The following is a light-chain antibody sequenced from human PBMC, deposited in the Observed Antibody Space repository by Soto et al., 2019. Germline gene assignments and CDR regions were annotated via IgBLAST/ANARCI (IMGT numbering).Light chain of an antibody. Sequence: DIVMTQSPDSLAVSLGERATINCKSSQSVLYSSNNKNYIAWDQQKPGQPPKLLIYWASTRESGVPDRFSGSGSGTHFTLTISSLQAEDVAVYYCQQYYSTPLFTFGPGTKVDIK. J-gene: IGKJ3*01. CDR2: WAS. CDR1: QSVLYSSNNKNY. V-gene: IGKV4-1*01. CDR3: QQYYSTPLFT.